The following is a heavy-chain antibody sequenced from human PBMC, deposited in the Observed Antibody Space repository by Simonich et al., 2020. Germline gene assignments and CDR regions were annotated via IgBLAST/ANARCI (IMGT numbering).Heavy chain of an antibody. V-gene: IGHV4-34*01. CDR2: SNHSGHT. J-gene: IGHJ2*01. CDR3: ARRANWNWYFDL. CDR1: GGSFSGYY. Sequence: QVQLQQWGAGLLKPSETLSLTCAVYGGSFSGYYWSWIRQPPGKGLEWIGESNHSGHTNYNPSLKCRVTISVDTSKNQFSLKLSSVPAADTAVYYCARRANWNWYFDLWGRGTLVTVSS. D-gene: IGHD1-1*01.